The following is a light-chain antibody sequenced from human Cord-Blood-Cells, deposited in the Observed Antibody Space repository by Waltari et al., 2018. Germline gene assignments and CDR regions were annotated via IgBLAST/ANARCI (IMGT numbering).Light chain of an antibody. CDR2: AAS. J-gene: IGKJ4*01. V-gene: IGKV1-39*01. CDR1: QSISSY. Sequence: DIQMTQSPSSLSASVGDRVTITCRASQSISSYLNWYQQKPGKAPKLLIYAASSLQSVVPSRFSGSGSGTDFTLTSSSLQPEDVATYYCQHSYSTPLTFGGGTKVEIK. CDR3: QHSYSTPLT.